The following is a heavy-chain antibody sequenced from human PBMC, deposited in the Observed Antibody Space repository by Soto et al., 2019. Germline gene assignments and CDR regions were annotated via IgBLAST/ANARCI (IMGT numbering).Heavy chain of an antibody. V-gene: IGHV3-13*01. CDR3: ARDFIPYSYSDYYDSSGQL. Sequence: GGSLRLSCAASGFTLSTYDMHWVRQATGKGLEWVAALSYAGDTYYPGSVKGRFTVSREGAKNSLYLQMNSLTAGDTAVYYCARDFIPYSYSDYYDSSGQLWGQGTLVTVSS. D-gene: IGHD3-22*01. CDR1: GFTLSTYD. J-gene: IGHJ4*02. CDR2: LSYAGDT.